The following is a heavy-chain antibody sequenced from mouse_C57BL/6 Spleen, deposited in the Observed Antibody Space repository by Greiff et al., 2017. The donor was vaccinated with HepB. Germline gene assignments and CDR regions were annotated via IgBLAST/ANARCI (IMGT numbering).Heavy chain of an antibody. Sequence: VQLQQSGAELVKPGASVKMSCKASGYTFTSYWITWVKQRPGQGLEWIGDIYPGSGSTNYNEKFKSKATLTVDTSSSTAYMQLSSLTSEDSAVYYCARPIVTTRAMDYWGQGTSVTVSS. V-gene: IGHV1-55*01. CDR3: ARPIVTTRAMDY. D-gene: IGHD2-5*01. J-gene: IGHJ4*01. CDR1: GYTFTSYW. CDR2: IYPGSGST.